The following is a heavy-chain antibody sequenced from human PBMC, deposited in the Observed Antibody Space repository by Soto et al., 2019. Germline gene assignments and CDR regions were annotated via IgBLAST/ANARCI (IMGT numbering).Heavy chain of an antibody. CDR2: MYYGGRT. Sequence: SETLSLTCTVSGGSISSYYWSWIRQPPGKGLEWIGYMYYGGRTNYNPSLKRRVALSVDTSKMQVSLKLSSVTAADTAVDFCARGTPSPLIVRSSRGPWFDPWGQGTLVTVSS. J-gene: IGHJ5*02. V-gene: IGHV4-59*08. D-gene: IGHD2-15*01. CDR3: ARGTPSPLIVRSSRGPWFDP. CDR1: GGSISSYY.